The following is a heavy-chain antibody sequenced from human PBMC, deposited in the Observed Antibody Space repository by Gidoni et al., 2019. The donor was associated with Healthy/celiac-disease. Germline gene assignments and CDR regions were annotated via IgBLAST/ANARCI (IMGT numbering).Heavy chain of an antibody. CDR3: ASSSWFDY. CDR1: GGTFSSYA. J-gene: IGHJ5*01. D-gene: IGHD6-13*01. V-gene: IGHV1-69*04. Sequence: QVQLVQSGAEGKKPGSSVKVSCKASGGTFSSYAISWVRQAPGQGLEWMGRIIPILGIANYAQKFQGRVTITEDKSTSTAYMELSSLRSEDTAVYSCASSSWFDYWGQGTLVTVSS. CDR2: IIPILGIA.